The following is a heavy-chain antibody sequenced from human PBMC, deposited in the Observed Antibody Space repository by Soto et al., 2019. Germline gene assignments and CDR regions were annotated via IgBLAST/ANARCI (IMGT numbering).Heavy chain of an antibody. Sequence: GESLKISCAASGFTFSNAWMSWVRQAPGKGLEWVGRIKSKTDGGTTDYAAPVKGRFTISRDDSKNTLYLQMNSLKTEDTAVYYCTTDYHSSTSPDYYYYYGMDVWGQGTTVTVSS. J-gene: IGHJ6*02. V-gene: IGHV3-15*01. CDR1: GFTFSNAW. D-gene: IGHD2-2*01. CDR3: TTDYHSSTSPDYYYYYGMDV. CDR2: IKSKTDGGTT.